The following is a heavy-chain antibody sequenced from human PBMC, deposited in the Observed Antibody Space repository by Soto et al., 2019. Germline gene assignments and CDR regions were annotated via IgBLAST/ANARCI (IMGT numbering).Heavy chain of an antibody. D-gene: IGHD2-21*02. CDR3: ARGLYCGGGCXXXXDS. CDR1: GGTFSNYP. V-gene: IGHV1-69*01. J-gene: IGHJ5*01. Sequence: VQLVQSGAEVKKPGSSVKVSCKASGGTFSNYPFIWVRQAPGQGLDWMGGIIPIFGTTDYGQRFQGRVTITADASTNTAYMELSSLRSDDTAVYYFARGLYCGGGCXXXXDSXGXXTLVTVX. CDR2: IIPIFGTT.